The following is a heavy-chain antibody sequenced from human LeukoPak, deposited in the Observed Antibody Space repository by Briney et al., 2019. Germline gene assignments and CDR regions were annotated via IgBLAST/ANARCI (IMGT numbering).Heavy chain of an antibody. J-gene: IGHJ4*02. V-gene: IGHV3-74*01. Sequence: GGSLRLSCAASVFTFSSYCMLCVRQAPGKGLVWVLRINSDGSSTTYADAVKSGFTISRNNAKNTLYLQMNSRRTEDKAVYYCSRERGYSQDYWGQGTLVTVSS. D-gene: IGHD3-3*01. CDR2: INSDGSST. CDR3: SRERGYSQDY. CDR1: VFTFSSYC.